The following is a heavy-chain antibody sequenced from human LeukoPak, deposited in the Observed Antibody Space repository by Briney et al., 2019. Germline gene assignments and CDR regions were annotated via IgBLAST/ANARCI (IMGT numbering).Heavy chain of an antibody. J-gene: IGHJ4*02. CDR1: GLILIDSA. CDR3: AKGGNSAPLDY. V-gene: IGHV3-23*01. CDR2: ISSSGGDT. Sequence: GGSLRLSCTASGLILIDSAMTWVRQAPGKGLEWVSAISSSGGDTIYTDSVKGRFTISRDNSKNTLYLQMNGLRAEDTAIYYCAKGGNSAPLDYWGQGTLVTVSS. D-gene: IGHD1-7*01.